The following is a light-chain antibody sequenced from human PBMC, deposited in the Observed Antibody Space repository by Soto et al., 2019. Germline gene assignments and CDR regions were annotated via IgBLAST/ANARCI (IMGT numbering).Light chain of an antibody. J-gene: IGKJ2*01. CDR1: QSISGW. CDR2: KAS. Sequence: DIQMTQSPSTLSASVGDRVTITCQASQSISGWLAWYQQKPGKAPKLLIYKASSLESGVPSRFSGSGSGTEFTLTISSLQPDDFATYYCQHYNSYSLTFGQGTKLEIK. V-gene: IGKV1-5*03. CDR3: QHYNSYSLT.